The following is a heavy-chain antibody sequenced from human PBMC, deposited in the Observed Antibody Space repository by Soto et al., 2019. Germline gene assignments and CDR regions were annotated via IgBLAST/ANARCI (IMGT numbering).Heavy chain of an antibody. V-gene: IGHV3-66*01. CDR1: GFTVSSNY. CDR3: ARDRRAGSFDY. CDR2: IYSDSST. Sequence: GGSLRLSCAASGFTVSSNYMSWVRQAPGKGLEWVSVIYSDSSTYYADSVKGRFTISRDNSKNTLYLQMNSLRVEDTAVYYCARDRRAGSFDYWGQGTLVTVSS. D-gene: IGHD6-13*01. J-gene: IGHJ4*02.